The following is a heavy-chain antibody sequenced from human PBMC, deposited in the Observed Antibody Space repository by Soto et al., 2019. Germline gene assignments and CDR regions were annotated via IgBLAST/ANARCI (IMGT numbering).Heavy chain of an antibody. D-gene: IGHD6-13*01. V-gene: IGHV1-18*01. CDR1: GYTFTSYG. CDR2: ISAYNGNT. CDR3: ARERESLRCSSSWYYYYYGMDV. Sequence: QVQLVQSGAEVKKPGASVKVSCKASGYTFTSYGISRVRQAPGQGLEWMGWISAYNGNTNYAQKLQGRVTMTTDTSTSTAYMELRSLRSDDTAVYYCARERESLRCSSSWYYYYYGMDVWGQGTTVTVSS. J-gene: IGHJ6*02.